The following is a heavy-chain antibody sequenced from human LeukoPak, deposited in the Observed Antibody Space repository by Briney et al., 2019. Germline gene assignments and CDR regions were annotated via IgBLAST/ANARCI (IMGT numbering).Heavy chain of an antibody. J-gene: IGHJ4*02. CDR3: ASTIATRYFDY. D-gene: IGHD6-6*01. CDR2: ISSSGSTI. CDR1: GFTFSDYY. Sequence: GGSLRLSCAASGFTFSDYYMSWIRQAPGKGLEWVSYISSSGSTIYYADSVESRFTISRDNAKNSLYLQMNSLRAEDTAVYYCASTIATRYFDYWGQGTLVTVSS. V-gene: IGHV3-11*01.